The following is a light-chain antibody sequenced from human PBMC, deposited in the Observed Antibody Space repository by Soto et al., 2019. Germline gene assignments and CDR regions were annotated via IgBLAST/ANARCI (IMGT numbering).Light chain of an antibody. J-gene: IGLJ2*01. Sequence: QSALTQPPSASATPGQRVTIFCSGTTSSIGSNSVKWYQQVPGEAPKLLIYTSNQRPSGVPDRFSGSKSGTSASLAIGDLRSEDEADYYCSSWDDDLRGLLFGGGTKLTVL. CDR1: TSSIGSNS. CDR3: SSWDDDLRGLL. CDR2: TSN. V-gene: IGLV1-44*01.